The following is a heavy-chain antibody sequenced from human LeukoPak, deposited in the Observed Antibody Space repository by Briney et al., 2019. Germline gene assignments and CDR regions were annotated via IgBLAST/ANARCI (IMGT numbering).Heavy chain of an antibody. CDR2: VYYSGST. CDR1: GGSISSGGEY. Sequence: SQTLSLTCTVSGGSISSGGEYWSWIRQHPGKGLEWIGYVYYSGSTYYNPSLKSRVTISVDTSENQFSLKLSSVTAADTAVYYCAREKTAYYYDSSGFSEGAFDIWGQGTMVTVSS. V-gene: IGHV4-31*03. J-gene: IGHJ3*02. CDR3: AREKTAYYYDSSGFSEGAFDI. D-gene: IGHD3-22*01.